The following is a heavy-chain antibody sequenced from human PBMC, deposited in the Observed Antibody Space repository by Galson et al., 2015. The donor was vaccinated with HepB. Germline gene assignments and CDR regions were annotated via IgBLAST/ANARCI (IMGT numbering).Heavy chain of an antibody. CDR1: GYTFSTYS. V-gene: IGHV1-18*01. J-gene: IGHJ5*02. D-gene: IGHD2-15*01. CDR2: ISPYNRDT. CDR3: ARGALVLGVGGTQNNRFDP. Sequence: SVKVSCKASGYTFSTYSITWVRQAPGQGLEWMGWISPYNRDTNSARKFQGRVTMTTDTFTSTAYMELRSLRSDDTAVYYCARGALVLGVGGTQNNRFDPWGPGTLVTVSS.